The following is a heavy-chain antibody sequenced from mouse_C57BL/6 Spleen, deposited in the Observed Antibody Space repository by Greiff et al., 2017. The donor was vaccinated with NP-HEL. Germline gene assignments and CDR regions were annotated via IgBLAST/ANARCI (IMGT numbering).Heavy chain of an antibody. J-gene: IGHJ2*01. CDR3: ARENANY. CDR1: GYTFTDYY. Sequence: EVQLQQSGPELVKPGASVKISCKASGYTFTDYYMNWVKQSHGKSLEWIGDINPNNGGTSYNQKFKGKATLTVDKSSSTAYMELRSLTSEDSADYYCARENANYWGQGTTLTVSS. CDR2: INPNNGGT. V-gene: IGHV1-26*01.